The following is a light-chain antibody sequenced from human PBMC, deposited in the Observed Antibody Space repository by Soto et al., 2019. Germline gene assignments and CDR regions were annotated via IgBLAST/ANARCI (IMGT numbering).Light chain of an antibody. CDR1: GGYNS. J-gene: IGLJ3*02. CDR2: DVD. CDR3: SSYTSTNPQ. Sequence: QYALTQPASVSGSPGQSINISCTGIGGYNSVSWYQQHSGKAPKLIIYDVDKWPSGVSNRFSGSKSGNTASLTISGLQAEDEADYICSSYTSTNPQFGGGTKVTVL. V-gene: IGLV2-14*01.